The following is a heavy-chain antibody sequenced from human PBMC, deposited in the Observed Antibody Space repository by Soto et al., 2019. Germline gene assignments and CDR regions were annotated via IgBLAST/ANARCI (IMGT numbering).Heavy chain of an antibody. CDR3: AREGGDGYTYFLDY. CDR2: IWYDGSNK. D-gene: IGHD5-12*01. Sequence: QVQLVESGGGVVQPGRSLRLSCAASGFTFSSYGMHWVRQAPGKGLEWVAVIWYDGSNKYYADSVKGRFTISRDNSKNTLYLQMNSLSAEDTSVYYCAREGGDGYTYFLDYWGQGILVTVSS. V-gene: IGHV3-33*01. CDR1: GFTFSSYG. J-gene: IGHJ4*02.